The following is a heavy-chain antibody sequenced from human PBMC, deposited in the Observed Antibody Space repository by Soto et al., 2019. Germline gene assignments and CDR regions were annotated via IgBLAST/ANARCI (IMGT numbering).Heavy chain of an antibody. J-gene: IGHJ4*02. CDR2: INSNSNYR. D-gene: IGHD1-26*01. Sequence: EEQLVESGGGLAKPGGSLRLSCAASGFSFSTYTMIWVRQAPGKGLEWISSINSNSNYRYYADSVKGRFTISRDNARNSLSLQMNSLRVEDTAVYYCARDRQKWGVEGPVGDCWGQGTQVTVSS. V-gene: IGHV3-21*02. CDR1: GFSFSTYT. CDR3: ARDRQKWGVEGPVGDC.